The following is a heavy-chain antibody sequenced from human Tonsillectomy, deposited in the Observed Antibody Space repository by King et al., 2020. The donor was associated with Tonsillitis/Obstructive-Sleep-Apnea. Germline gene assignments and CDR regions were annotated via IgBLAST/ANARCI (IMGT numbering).Heavy chain of an antibody. J-gene: IGHJ6*03. V-gene: IGHV7-4-1*02. CDR3: ARGRGAAAGIAGYSYYYMDV. D-gene: IGHD6-13*01. CDR2: INTNTGNP. Sequence: VQLVESGSELKKPGASVKVSCKASGYTFTSYAMNWVRQAPGQGLEWMGWINTNTGNPTYAQGFTVRFVFSLDTSVRTAYLQISSLKADDAAVYYCARGRGAAAGIAGYSYYYMDVWGTGTTVTVSS. CDR1: GYTFTSYA.